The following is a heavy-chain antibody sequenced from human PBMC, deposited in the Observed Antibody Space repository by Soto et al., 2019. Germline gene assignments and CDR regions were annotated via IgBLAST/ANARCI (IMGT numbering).Heavy chain of an antibody. CDR2: MVGDGSSS. CDR3: AKDLRPDGRYDLDY. Sequence: EVQLLESGGGLAQPGGSLRLSCAASGFIFRTYAMNWVRQAPGKGLEWVSVMVGDGSSSDHADSVRGRFTISRDNSKNTLYLQMNNLRAEDTAVYYCAKDLRPDGRYDLDYWGQGTLVTVSS. V-gene: IGHV3-23*01. CDR1: GFIFRTYA. D-gene: IGHD1-26*01. J-gene: IGHJ4*02.